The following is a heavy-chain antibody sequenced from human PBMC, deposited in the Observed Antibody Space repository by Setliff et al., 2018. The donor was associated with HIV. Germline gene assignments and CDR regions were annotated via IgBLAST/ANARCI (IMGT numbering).Heavy chain of an antibody. CDR1: GFTFSSYA. J-gene: IGHJ5*02. CDR2: ISYDGSNK. V-gene: IGHV3-30-3*02. Sequence: GGSLRLSCAASGFTFSSYAMHWVRQAPGKGLEWVAVISYDGSNKYYADSVKGRFTISGDNAKNSLYLQMNSLRAEDTAVYYCAKCGGTCWHNFFGPWGQGTLVTVSS. CDR3: AKCGGTCWHNFFGP. D-gene: IGHD2-15*01.